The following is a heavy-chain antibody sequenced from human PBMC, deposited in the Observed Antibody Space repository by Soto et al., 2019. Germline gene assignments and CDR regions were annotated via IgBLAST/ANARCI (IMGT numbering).Heavy chain of an antibody. CDR1: GYTFTGYY. CDR3: ARAHCGGDCYSGVDY. J-gene: IGHJ4*02. V-gene: IGHV1-2*04. CDR2: INPNSGGT. D-gene: IGHD2-21*02. Sequence: QVQLVQSGAEVKKPGASVKVSCKASGYTFTGYYMHWVRQAPGQVLAWMGWINPNSGGTNYAQKFPGWGTMTRDTSISTAYMELSMLRSDDTAVYYCARAHCGGDCYSGVDYWGQGTLVTVSS.